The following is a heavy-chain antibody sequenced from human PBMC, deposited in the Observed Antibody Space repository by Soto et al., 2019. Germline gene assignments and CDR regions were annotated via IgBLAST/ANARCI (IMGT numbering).Heavy chain of an antibody. CDR2: INPSGGST. CDR1: GFIFSTYS. J-gene: IGHJ4*02. CDR3: ARDRGGYSSGSEFDY. Sequence: QVQLVESGGGVVQPGRSLRISCVASGFIFSTYSMHWVRQAPGQGLEWMGIINPSGGSTSYAQKFQGRVTMTRDTSTSTVYMELSSLRSEDTAVYYCARDRGGYSSGSEFDYWGQGTLVTVSS. V-gene: IGHV1-46*01. D-gene: IGHD3-22*01.